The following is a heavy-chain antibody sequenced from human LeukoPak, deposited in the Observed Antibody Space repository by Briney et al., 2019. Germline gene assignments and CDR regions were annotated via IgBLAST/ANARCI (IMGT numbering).Heavy chain of an antibody. CDR3: ARVAPYYDFWSGYYLFDY. CDR2: INSDGSST. D-gene: IGHD3-3*01. CDR1: GFTFSSYW. V-gene: IGHV3-74*01. Sequence: PGGSLRLSCAASGFTFSSYWMHWVRQAPGKGLVWVSRINSDGSSTSYADSAKGRFTISRDNAKNTLHLQLNSLRAEDTAVYYCARVAPYYDFWSGYYLFDYWGQGTLVTVSS. J-gene: IGHJ4*02.